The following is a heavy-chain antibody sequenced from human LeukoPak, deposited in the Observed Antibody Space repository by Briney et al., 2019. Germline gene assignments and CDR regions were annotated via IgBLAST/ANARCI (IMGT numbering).Heavy chain of an antibody. V-gene: IGHV3-21*01. CDR1: GFTFSSYG. J-gene: IGHJ3*02. CDR3: ARVPAGVIGMKDAFDI. D-gene: IGHD3-16*02. CDR2: ISTSSSYI. Sequence: GGSLRLSCAASGFTFSSYGMSWVRQAPGKGLEWVSSISTSSSYIYSADSMKGRFTISRDNARKSLYLQMNSLRAEDTAVYYCARVPAGVIGMKDAFDIWGQGTMVTVSS.